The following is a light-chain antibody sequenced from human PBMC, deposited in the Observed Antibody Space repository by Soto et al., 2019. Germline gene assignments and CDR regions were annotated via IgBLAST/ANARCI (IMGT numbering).Light chain of an antibody. Sequence: DIKMSQSPSSLSASVGDRVTITCQAGQDVGNYVNWYQQKAGKAPKLLIYDASNWETGVPARSSGSGSGTHFTFTINSLQPEDFTTYYCQHYYTLPITFGQGTRLENK. CDR1: QDVGNY. V-gene: IGKV1-33*01. J-gene: IGKJ5*01. CDR3: QHYYTLPIT. CDR2: DAS.